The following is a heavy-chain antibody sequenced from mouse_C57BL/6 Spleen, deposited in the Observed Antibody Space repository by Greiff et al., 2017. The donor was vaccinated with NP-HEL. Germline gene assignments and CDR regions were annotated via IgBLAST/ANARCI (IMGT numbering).Heavy chain of an antibody. J-gene: IGHJ1*03. D-gene: IGHD4-1*01. V-gene: IGHV5-17*01. Sequence: DVKLVESGGGLVKPGGSLKLSCAASGFTFSDYGMHWVRQAPEKGLEWVAYISSGSSTIYYADTVKGRFTISRDNAKNTLFLQMTSLRSEDTAMYYCARGDWEDWYFDVWGTGTTVTVAS. CDR3: ARGDWEDWYFDV. CDR1: GFTFSDYG. CDR2: ISSGSSTI.